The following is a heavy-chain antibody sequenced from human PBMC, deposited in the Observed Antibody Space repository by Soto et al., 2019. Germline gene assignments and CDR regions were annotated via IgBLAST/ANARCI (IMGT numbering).Heavy chain of an antibody. CDR3: VKDGSSGWPYYYGMDV. D-gene: IGHD6-19*01. CDR1: GFTFSSYG. V-gene: IGHV3-30*18. Sequence: QVQLVESGGGGVQPGRSLRLSCAASGFTFSSYGMHWVRQAPGKGLEWVAVISYDGRNKYYADSVKGRFTISRDNSRTTLFLQMSSLRAEDTAVYYCVKDGSSGWPYYYGMDVWGPGTTVTVSS. CDR2: ISYDGRNK. J-gene: IGHJ6*02.